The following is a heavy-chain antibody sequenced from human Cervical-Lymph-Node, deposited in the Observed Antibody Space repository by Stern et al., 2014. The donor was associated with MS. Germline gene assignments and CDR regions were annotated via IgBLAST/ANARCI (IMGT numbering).Heavy chain of an antibody. D-gene: IGHD1-7*01. Sequence: QLVQSGAEVQKPGASVKVSFTASGYTFTGQYMHWVRHAPGQGLEWMGRINPNSGGTSYAQKFPDRGPMTRDEAINTASMELSRLTSDDTAIYYCARGLRGDWNYDAFDYWGQGTLVTVSS. J-gene: IGHJ4*02. CDR3: ARGLRGDWNYDAFDY. V-gene: IGHV1-2*06. CDR2: INPNSGGT. CDR1: GYTFTGQY.